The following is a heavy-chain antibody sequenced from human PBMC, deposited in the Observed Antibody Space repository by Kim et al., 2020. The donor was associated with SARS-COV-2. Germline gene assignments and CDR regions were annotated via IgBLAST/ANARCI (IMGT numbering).Heavy chain of an antibody. CDR1: GYMFTSYG. D-gene: IGHD2-21*01. J-gene: IGHJ4*02. Sequence: ASVKVSCKASGYMFTSYGIAWVRQAPGQGLEWMGWISAYNGETKNAQKFQGRVTRTIDTSRSTAYMEVRRLACDDSAVYSCARPGDDRLNYYFVYCGQGT. CDR3: ARPGDDRLNYYFVY. CDR2: ISAYNGET. V-gene: IGHV1-18*01.